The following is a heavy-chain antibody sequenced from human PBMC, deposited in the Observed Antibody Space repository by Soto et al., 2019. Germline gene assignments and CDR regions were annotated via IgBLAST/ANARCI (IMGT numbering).Heavy chain of an antibody. V-gene: IGHV1-18*01. Sequence: ASVKVSCKASGYTFTSYGISWVRQAPGQGLEWMGWISAYNGNTNYAQKLQGRVTMTTDTSTSTAYMELRSLRSDDTAVYYCARDRDDICTGRTSFAIWGQGTTVIVSS. CDR3: ARDRDDICTGRTSFAI. CDR2: ISAYNGNT. J-gene: IGHJ3*02. D-gene: IGHD3-9*01. CDR1: GYTFTSYG.